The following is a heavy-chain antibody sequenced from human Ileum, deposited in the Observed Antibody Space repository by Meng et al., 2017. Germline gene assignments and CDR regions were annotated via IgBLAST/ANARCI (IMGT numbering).Heavy chain of an antibody. J-gene: IGHJ5*02. CDR2: INTDGSDT. V-gene: IGHV3-74*01. CDR3: ARDKPHNWFDP. CDR1: GFTFSSYW. Sequence: EVQLMDSGGGLVRPGGSLRLSCAACGFTFSSYWMHWVRQAPGKGLVWVARINTDGSDTRYADSVKGRFTISRDNAQNMVYLQMNSLRAEDTAVYYCARDKPHNWFDPWGQGTLVTVSS.